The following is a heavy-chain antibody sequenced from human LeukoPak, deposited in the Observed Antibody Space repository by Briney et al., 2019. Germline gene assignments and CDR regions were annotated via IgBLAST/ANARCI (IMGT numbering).Heavy chain of an antibody. V-gene: IGHV3-23*01. D-gene: IGHD6-13*01. Sequence: GGSLRLSCAASGFTFSSYAMSWVRQAPGKGLEWVSAISGSGGSTYYADSVKGRFTISRDNSKNTLYLQMNSLRAEDTAVYYCAKGLTATIAAAGTVFDYWGQGTLVTVFS. CDR1: GFTFSSYA. CDR2: ISGSGGST. CDR3: AKGLTATIAAAGTVFDY. J-gene: IGHJ4*02.